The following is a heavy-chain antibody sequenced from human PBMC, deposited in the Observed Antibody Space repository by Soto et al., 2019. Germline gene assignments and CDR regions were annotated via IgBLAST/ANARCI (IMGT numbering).Heavy chain of an antibody. J-gene: IGHJ6*02. CDR1: GFTFSSYA. CDR3: AKAGYSSSWYGRDYYYYGMDV. V-gene: IGHV3-23*01. CDR2: ISGSGGST. D-gene: IGHD6-13*01. Sequence: EVQLLESGGGLVQPGGSLRLSCAASGFTFSSYAMSWVRQAPGKGLEWVSAISGSGGSTYYADSVKGRFTISRDNSKNRLYLQMNSLRGGDTAVYYCAKAGYSSSWYGRDYYYYGMDVWGQGTTVTVSS.